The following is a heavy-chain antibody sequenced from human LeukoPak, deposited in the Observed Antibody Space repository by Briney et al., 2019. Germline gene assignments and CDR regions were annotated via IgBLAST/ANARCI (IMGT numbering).Heavy chain of an antibody. Sequence: ASVKVSCKASGGTFSSYAISWVRQAPGQGLEWMGIINPSGGSTSYAQKFQGRVTMTRDTSTSTVYMELSSLRSEDTAVYYCARAREPYYYGSGRNRDYYYYMDVWGKGTTVTISS. CDR1: GGTFSSYA. V-gene: IGHV1-46*01. J-gene: IGHJ6*03. CDR3: ARAREPYYYGSGRNRDYYYYMDV. CDR2: INPSGGST. D-gene: IGHD3-10*01.